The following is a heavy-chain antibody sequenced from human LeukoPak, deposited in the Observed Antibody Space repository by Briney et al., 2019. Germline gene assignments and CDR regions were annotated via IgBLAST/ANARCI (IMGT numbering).Heavy chain of an antibody. J-gene: IGHJ5*02. D-gene: IGHD5-24*01. CDR2: INHSGST. Sequence: SETLSLTCAVYGGSFSSYYWNWIRQPPGKGLEWIGEINHSGSTNYNPSLKSRVTISVDTSKNQFSLKLSSVTAADTAVYYCARTYSLHGYNFLGWFDPWGQGTLVTVSS. V-gene: IGHV4-34*01. CDR3: ARTYSLHGYNFLGWFDP. CDR1: GGSFSSYY.